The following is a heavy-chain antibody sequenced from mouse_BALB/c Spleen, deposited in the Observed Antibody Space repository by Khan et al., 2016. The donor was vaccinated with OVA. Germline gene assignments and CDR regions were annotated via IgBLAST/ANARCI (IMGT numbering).Heavy chain of an antibody. Sequence: VQLQQSGAELARPGASVKMSCKASGYTFTSNTMHWVKQRPGQGLEWIGYINPRSSYTNYNQKFKDKATLTADKSSSTAYMQLSSLTSEDSAVYYGARRTTEYTMDYWGQGTSVTVSS. J-gene: IGHJ4*01. D-gene: IGHD2-14*01. CDR2: INPRSSYT. CDR3: ARRTTEYTMDY. CDR1: GYTFTSNT. V-gene: IGHV1-4*01.